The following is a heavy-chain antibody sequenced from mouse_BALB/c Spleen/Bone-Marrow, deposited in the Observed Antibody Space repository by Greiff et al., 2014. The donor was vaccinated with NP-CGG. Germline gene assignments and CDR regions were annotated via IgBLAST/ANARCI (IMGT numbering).Heavy chain of an antibody. CDR3: ARVYPNAMDY. CDR2: IDPANGDT. D-gene: IGHD2-1*01. CDR1: GFNIKDTY. V-gene: IGHV14-3*02. Sequence: VQLKESGAELVKPGASVKLSCTASGFNIKDTYMHWVKQRPEQGLEWIGRIDPANGDTKYDPKFQGKATITADTSSNTAYLQLSSLTSEDTAVYYCARVYPNAMDYWGQGTSVTVSS. J-gene: IGHJ4*01.